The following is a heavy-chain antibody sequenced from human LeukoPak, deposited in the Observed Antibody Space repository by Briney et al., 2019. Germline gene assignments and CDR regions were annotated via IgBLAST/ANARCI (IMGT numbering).Heavy chain of an antibody. CDR3: TRGQQLVGD. Sequence: PGGSLRLSCAASGFTFSSYWTHWFRQAPGKGLVWVSRINPDGGSTAYADSVKGRFTISGDNAKNTLYLQMNSLRVEDTGVYYCTRGQQLVGDWGQGTLVTVSS. J-gene: IGHJ4*02. CDR1: GFTFSSYW. CDR2: INPDGGST. V-gene: IGHV3-74*01. D-gene: IGHD6-13*01.